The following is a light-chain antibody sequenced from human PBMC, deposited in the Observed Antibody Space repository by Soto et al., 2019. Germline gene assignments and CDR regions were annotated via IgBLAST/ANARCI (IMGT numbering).Light chain of an antibody. CDR2: DAS. CDR1: QSVSSY. J-gene: IGKJ5*01. V-gene: IGKV3-11*01. Sequence: IGLTQSPSALSVSQGERATLSCRASQSVSSYLAWYQQKPGQAPRLLIYDASNRATGIPARFSGSGSGTDFTLTISSLEPEDFAVYYCHQRSNWVTFGQGTRLEIK. CDR3: HQRSNWVT.